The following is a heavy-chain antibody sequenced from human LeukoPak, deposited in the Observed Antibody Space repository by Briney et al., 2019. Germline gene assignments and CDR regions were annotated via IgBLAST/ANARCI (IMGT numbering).Heavy chain of an antibody. J-gene: IGHJ4*02. CDR3: VGDTAMVDY. D-gene: IGHD5-18*01. CDR2: INHGGST. CDR1: GGSFSGDF. Sequence: SETLSLTCAVYGGSFSGDFWSWIRQSPGKGLEWIGEINHGGSTTYNPSLQSRVTMSVDTSTNQISLKMTSVTAADTAVYYCVGDTAMVDYWGQGTLVTVSS. V-gene: IGHV4-34*01.